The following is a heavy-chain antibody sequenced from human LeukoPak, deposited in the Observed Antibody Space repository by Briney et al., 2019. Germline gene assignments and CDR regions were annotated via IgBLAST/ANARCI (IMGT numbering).Heavy chain of an antibody. J-gene: IGHJ4*02. CDR3: ASAYYYGSGSYLDY. CDR2: IKLDGSEK. CDR1: GFSFGKYW. D-gene: IGHD3-10*01. Sequence: GGSLRLSCVASGFSFGKYWMSWVRQAPGKGLEWVANIKLDGSEKNYVDSVKGRFTISRDNSKNALYLQMNSLRAEDTAVYYCASAYYYGSGSYLDYWGQGTLVTVSS. V-gene: IGHV3-7*01.